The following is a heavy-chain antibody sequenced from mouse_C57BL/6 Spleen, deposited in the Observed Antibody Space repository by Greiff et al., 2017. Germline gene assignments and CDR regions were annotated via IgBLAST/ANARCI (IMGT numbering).Heavy chain of an antibody. CDR1: GFNIKDDY. CDR3: TNIGHYSNYVRFAY. Sequence: VQLQQSGAELVRPGASVKLSCTASGFNIKDDYMHWVKQSPEQGLEWIGWIDPENGDTEYASKFQGKATITADTTSSNAYLQLSSLTSEDTAVYYCTNIGHYSNYVRFAYWGQGTLVTVSA. J-gene: IGHJ3*01. CDR2: IDPENGDT. D-gene: IGHD2-5*01. V-gene: IGHV14-4*01.